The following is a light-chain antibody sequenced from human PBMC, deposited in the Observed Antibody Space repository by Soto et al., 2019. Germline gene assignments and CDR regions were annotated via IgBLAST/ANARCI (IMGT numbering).Light chain of an antibody. CDR3: QQYNSFSPLT. J-gene: IGKJ4*01. CDR1: QSVRTC. Sequence: DIQMTQSPSALSASVGDRITITCRASQSVRTCLAWYQQKPGTAPRLLISDASNLEGGVPSRFSGSGSGTEFTLTIASLQPDDFATYYCQQYNSFSPLTFGGGTKVEVK. V-gene: IGKV1-5*01. CDR2: DAS.